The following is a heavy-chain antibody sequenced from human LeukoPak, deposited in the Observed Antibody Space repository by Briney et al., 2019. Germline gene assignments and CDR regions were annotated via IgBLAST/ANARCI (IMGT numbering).Heavy chain of an antibody. CDR1: RFTFSSYW. Sequence: GGSLRLSCAASRFTFSSYWMSWVRQAPGKGLEWVANIKQDGSEKYVDSVKGRFTISRDNAKNSLYLQMNSLRAEDTAVYFCARGQTTVTNWGQGTLITVSS. CDR3: ARGQTTVTN. D-gene: IGHD4-17*01. CDR2: IKQDGSEK. V-gene: IGHV3-7*03. J-gene: IGHJ4*02.